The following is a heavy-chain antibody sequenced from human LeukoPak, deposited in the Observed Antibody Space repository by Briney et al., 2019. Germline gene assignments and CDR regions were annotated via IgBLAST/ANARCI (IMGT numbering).Heavy chain of an antibody. V-gene: IGHV5-51*01. CDR1: GYSFTSYW. CDR3: ARFDCSSTSCYASFDY. Sequence: GESLKISCKGSGYSFTSYWIGWVRQMPGKGLEWMGTIYPGDSDTRYSPSFQGQVTISADKSISTAYLQWSSLKASDTAMYYCARFDCSSTSCYASFDYWGQGTLVTVSS. CDR2: IYPGDSDT. D-gene: IGHD2-2*01. J-gene: IGHJ4*02.